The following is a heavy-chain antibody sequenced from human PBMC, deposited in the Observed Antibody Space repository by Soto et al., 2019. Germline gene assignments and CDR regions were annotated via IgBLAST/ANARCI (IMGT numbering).Heavy chain of an antibody. D-gene: IGHD2-21*02. CDR2: ISYDGATQ. CDR3: ATKARVTNYLYYGMDV. Sequence: GGSLRLSCEVPGLTFNTSGMHWVRQAPGKGLEWLAVISYDGATQYYGDTVKGRFTISRDNSKNTLFLHMGRLRAEDTAMYYCATKARVTNYLYYGMDVWGLGTTVTVSS. V-gene: IGHV3-30*03. J-gene: IGHJ6*02. CDR1: GLTFNTSG.